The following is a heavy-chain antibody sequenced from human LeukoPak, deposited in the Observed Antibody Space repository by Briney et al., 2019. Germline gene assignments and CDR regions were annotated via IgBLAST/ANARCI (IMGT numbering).Heavy chain of an antibody. CDR1: GGSISSGSYY. Sequence: TSQTLSLTCTVSGGSISSGSYYWSWIRQPAGKGLEWIGRIYTSGTTNYNPSLKSRVTISVDTSKNQFSLKLSSVTAADTAVYYCARGIPFDPWGQGTLVTVSS. D-gene: IGHD2-21*01. CDR3: ARGIPFDP. V-gene: IGHV4-61*02. CDR2: IYTSGTT. J-gene: IGHJ5*02.